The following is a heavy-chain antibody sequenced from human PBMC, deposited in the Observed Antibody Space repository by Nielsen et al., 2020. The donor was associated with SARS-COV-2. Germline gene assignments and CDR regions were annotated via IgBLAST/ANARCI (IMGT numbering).Heavy chain of an antibody. V-gene: IGHV1-3*01. CDR2: INAGNGNT. D-gene: IGHD3-22*01. CDR3: AKDPYDSNYGAFDI. J-gene: IGHJ3*02. Sequence: ASVKVSCKASGYTFTSYAMHWVRQAPGQRLEWMGWINAGNGNTKYSQKFQGRVTMTTDTSTSTAYMELRSLRSDDTAVYYCAKDPYDSNYGAFDIWGQGTLVTVSS. CDR1: GYTFTSYA.